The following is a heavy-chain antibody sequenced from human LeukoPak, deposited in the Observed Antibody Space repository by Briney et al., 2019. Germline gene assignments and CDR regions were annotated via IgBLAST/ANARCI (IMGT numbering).Heavy chain of an antibody. J-gene: IGHJ3*01. CDR3: ASDRCSTTSCWLNAFDV. D-gene: IGHD2-2*01. CDR2: IYSGGSM. V-gene: IGHV3-53*01. Sequence: GGSLRLSCAASGFTVSSNSMSWVRQAPGKGLEWVSLIYSGGSMSYADSVRGRFTISRDTSKNTLYLQMNSLRAEDTAVYYCASDRCSTTSCWLNAFDVWGQGTMVTVSS. CDR1: GFTVSSNS.